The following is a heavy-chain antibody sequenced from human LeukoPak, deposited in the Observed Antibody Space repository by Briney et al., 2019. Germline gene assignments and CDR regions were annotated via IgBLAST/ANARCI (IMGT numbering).Heavy chain of an antibody. Sequence: ASVKVSCKASGYTFTSYGISWVRQAPGQGLEWMGWISAYNGNTNYAQKLQSRVTMTTDTSTSTAYMELRSLRSDDTAVYYCARGVAPTYDYVWGSYRYFDYWGQGTLVTVSS. CDR3: ARGVAPTYDYVWGSYRYFDY. J-gene: IGHJ4*02. CDR1: GYTFTSYG. V-gene: IGHV1-18*01. D-gene: IGHD3-16*02. CDR2: ISAYNGNT.